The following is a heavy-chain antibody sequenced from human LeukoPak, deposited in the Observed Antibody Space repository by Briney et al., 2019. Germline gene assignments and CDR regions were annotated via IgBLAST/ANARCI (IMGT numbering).Heavy chain of an antibody. CDR2: ISAYNGNT. V-gene: IGHV1-18*01. CDR3: ARDGSSSGSYYYYGMDV. Sequence: ASVKVSCKASGYTFTSYGISLVRQAPGQGLEWMGWISAYNGNTNYAQKLQGRVTMTTDTSTSTAYMELRSLRSDDTAVYYCARDGSSSGSYYYYGMDVWGQGTTVTVSS. CDR1: GYTFTSYG. D-gene: IGHD6-6*01. J-gene: IGHJ6*02.